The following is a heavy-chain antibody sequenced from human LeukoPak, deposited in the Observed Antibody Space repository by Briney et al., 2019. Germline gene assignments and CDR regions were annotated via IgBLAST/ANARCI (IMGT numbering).Heavy chain of an antibody. Sequence: GESLKISCKGSGYSFTSYWIGWVRQMPGKGLEWMGIIYPGDSDTRYSPSFQGQVTTSADKSISTAYLQWSSLKASDTAMYYCARQRYCSSTSCDVIFDYWGQGTLVTVSS. D-gene: IGHD2-2*01. CDR3: ARQRYCSSTSCDVIFDY. CDR1: GYSFTSYW. CDR2: IYPGDSDT. J-gene: IGHJ4*02. V-gene: IGHV5-51*01.